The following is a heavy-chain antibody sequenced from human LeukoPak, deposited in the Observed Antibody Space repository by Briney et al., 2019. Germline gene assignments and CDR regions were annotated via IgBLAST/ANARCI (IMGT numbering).Heavy chain of an antibody. CDR3: ARGGVVVPAVRHYYYGMDV. V-gene: IGHV3-23*01. D-gene: IGHD2-2*01. CDR1: GFTFSSYA. J-gene: IGHJ6*02. Sequence: GGSLRLSCAASGFTFSSYAMSWVRQAPGKGLEWVSAISGSGGSTYYADSVKGRFTISRDNSKNTLYLQMNSLRAEDTAVYYCARGGVVVPAVRHYYYGMDVWGQGTTVTVSS. CDR2: ISGSGGST.